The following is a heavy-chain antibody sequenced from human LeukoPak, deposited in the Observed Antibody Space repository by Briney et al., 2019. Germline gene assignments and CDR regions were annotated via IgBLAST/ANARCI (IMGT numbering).Heavy chain of an antibody. J-gene: IGHJ4*02. D-gene: IGHD1-14*01. Sequence: SETLSLTCTVSGVPISNYYWSWLRQPPGKGLEWIGYIYYSGSTNYNPSLKSRVTISVDTSKNQFSLRLSSVTAADTAVYYCARSPRGGTKTYFDYWGQGTLVTVSP. CDR3: ARSPRGGTKTYFDY. CDR1: GVPISNYY. V-gene: IGHV4-59*01. CDR2: IYYSGST.